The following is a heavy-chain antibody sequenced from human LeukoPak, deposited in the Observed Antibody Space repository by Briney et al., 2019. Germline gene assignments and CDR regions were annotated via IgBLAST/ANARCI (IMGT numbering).Heavy chain of an antibody. Sequence: PGGSLRLSCAASELTLSSNYMSWIRQAPGRGLEWVSFIYSGGSTYYADSVRGRFIIPKDNSKNTLYLQMNSLRAGDTAVYYCARRAGCYPHSYDYWGQGTLVTVSS. CDR2: IYSGGST. CDR3: ARRAGCYPHSYDY. J-gene: IGHJ4*02. V-gene: IGHV3-53*01. D-gene: IGHD2-21*01. CDR1: ELTLSSNY.